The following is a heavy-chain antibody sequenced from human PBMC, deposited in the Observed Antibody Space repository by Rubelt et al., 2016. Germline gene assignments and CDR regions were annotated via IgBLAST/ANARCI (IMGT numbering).Heavy chain of an antibody. D-gene: IGHD1-1*01. Sequence: VQLVESGGGVVQPGGSLRLSCAASGFTFSSYGMHWVRQAPGKGLEWVTFIRYDGSNKYYADSVEGRFTISRDNSKNTLYLQMNSLRAEDTAVYYCAKVRTGTTALTYYYYGMDVWGQGTTVTVSS. CDR1: GFTFSSYG. CDR2: IRYDGSNK. CDR3: AKVRTGTTALTYYYYGMDV. J-gene: IGHJ6*02. V-gene: IGHV3-30*02.